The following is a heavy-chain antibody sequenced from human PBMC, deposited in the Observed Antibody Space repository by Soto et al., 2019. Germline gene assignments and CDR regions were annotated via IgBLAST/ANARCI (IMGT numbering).Heavy chain of an antibody. CDR2: INHSGST. D-gene: IGHD3-10*01. Sequence: SETLSLTCAVYGGSFSGYYWSWIRQPPGKGLEWIGEINHSGSTNYNPSLKSRVTISVDTSKNQFSLKLSSVTAADTAVYYCARERTVRGVIIRGAFDIWGQGTMVTVSS. J-gene: IGHJ3*02. CDR3: ARERTVRGVIIRGAFDI. CDR1: GGSFSGYY. V-gene: IGHV4-34*01.